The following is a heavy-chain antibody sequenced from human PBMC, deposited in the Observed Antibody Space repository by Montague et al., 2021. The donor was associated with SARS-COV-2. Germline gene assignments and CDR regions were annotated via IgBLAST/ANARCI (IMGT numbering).Heavy chain of an antibody. Sequence: TLSLTCTVSGGSISSGGYYWSWIRQHPGKGLEWIGYIYYSGSTYYNPSLKSRVTISVDTSKNQFSLKLSSVTAADTAVYYCARVHIVVVTAMRYFDLWGRGTQVTVSS. J-gene: IGHJ2*01. D-gene: IGHD2-21*02. CDR2: IYYSGST. CDR3: ARVHIVVVTAMRYFDL. V-gene: IGHV4-31*03. CDR1: GGSISSGGYY.